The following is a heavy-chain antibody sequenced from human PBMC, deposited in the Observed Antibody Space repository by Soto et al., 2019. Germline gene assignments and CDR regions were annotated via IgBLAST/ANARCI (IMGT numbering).Heavy chain of an antibody. Sequence: SETLSLTCTVSGGVISSYYWSWIRQSPGKGLEWIGYTHHTGSTNYNPSLKSRVTMSLDTSRNQFSLKLYSVTAADTAVYYCARSIDSSGYYFSNCWGQGTLVTVSS. CDR2: THHTGST. CDR3: ARSIDSSGYYFSNC. D-gene: IGHD3-22*01. CDR1: GGVISSYY. V-gene: IGHV4-59*01. J-gene: IGHJ4*02.